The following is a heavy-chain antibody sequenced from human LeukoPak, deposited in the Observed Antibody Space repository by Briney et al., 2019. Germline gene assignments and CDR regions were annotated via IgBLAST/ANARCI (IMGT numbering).Heavy chain of an antibody. Sequence: GGSLRLSCAASGFTFSNFWMSWVRQAPGKGLEWVANINQDGSEKNYVDSVKGRFTISRDNAKNSLYLQMNSLRAEDTAVYYCARDKAGYCSSTSCPAPHGFDPWGQGTLVTVSS. V-gene: IGHV3-7*01. CDR1: GFTFSNFW. D-gene: IGHD2-2*01. J-gene: IGHJ5*02. CDR2: INQDGSEK. CDR3: ARDKAGYCSSTSCPAPHGFDP.